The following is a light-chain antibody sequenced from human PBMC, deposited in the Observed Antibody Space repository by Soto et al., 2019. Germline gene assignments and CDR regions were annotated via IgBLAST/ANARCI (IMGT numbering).Light chain of an antibody. CDR3: QQSYGMPWT. CDR2: ASS. V-gene: IGKV1-39*01. CDR1: QTISTY. J-gene: IGKJ1*01. Sequence: IQMTQSPSSLSASVGDWVTITCRASQTISTYLNWYQQKPGKAPKLLIYASSSLQSGVPSRFSGSGSGTDFTLTITSLQPEDFATYICQQSYGMPWTFGQGTKVEV.